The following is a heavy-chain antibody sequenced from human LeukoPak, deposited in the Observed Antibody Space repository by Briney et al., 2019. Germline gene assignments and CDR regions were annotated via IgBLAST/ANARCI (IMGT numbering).Heavy chain of an antibody. CDR1: GFTFSSYA. D-gene: IGHD3-3*01. V-gene: IGHV3-64*01. Sequence: GGSLRLSCAASGFTFSSYAMHWVRQAPGKGLEYVSAISSNGGSTYYANSVKGRFTISRDNSKNTLYLQMNSLRAEDTAVYYCAKSYDSLFDYWGQGTLVTVSS. CDR3: AKSYDSLFDY. J-gene: IGHJ4*02. CDR2: ISSNGGST.